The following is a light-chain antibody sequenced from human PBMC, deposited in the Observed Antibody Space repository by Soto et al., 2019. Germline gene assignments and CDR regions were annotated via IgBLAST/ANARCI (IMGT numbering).Light chain of an antibody. J-gene: IGLJ2*01. V-gene: IGLV1-51*01. CDR2: DND. CDR1: SSNIGKNY. Sequence: QSVLTQPPSVSAAPGQKVTISCSGSSSNIGKNYVSWYQQFPGTAPKLVIYDNDERPSGIPDRISGSKSGTSATLGITGLQTGDEADYYCGTWDSSLSAVVFGGGTKVTVL. CDR3: GTWDSSLSAVV.